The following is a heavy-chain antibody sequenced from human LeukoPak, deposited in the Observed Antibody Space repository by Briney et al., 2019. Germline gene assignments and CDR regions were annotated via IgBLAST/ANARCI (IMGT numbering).Heavy chain of an antibody. V-gene: IGHV1-69*13. CDR2: IIPIFGTA. CDR3: ARLGGLRAAAGFDY. J-gene: IGHJ4*02. CDR1: GGTFSSYA. D-gene: IGHD6-25*01. Sequence: GASVKVSCKASGGTFSSYAISWVRQAPGQGLEWMRGIIPIFGTANYAQKFQGRVTITADESTSTAYMELSSLRSEDTAVYYCARLGGLRAAAGFDYWGQGTLVTVSS.